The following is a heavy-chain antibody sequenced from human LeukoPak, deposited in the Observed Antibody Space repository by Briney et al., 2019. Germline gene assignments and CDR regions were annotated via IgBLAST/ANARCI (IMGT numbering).Heavy chain of an antibody. CDR2: ISSSSSYI. Sequence: GGSLRLSCAASGFTFSTYSMNWVRQAPGKGLEWVSSISSSSSYIYYADSVKGRFTISRDNAKNSLYLQMNSLRAEDTAVYYCARVEYSSGWNSCDYWGQGTLVTVSS. CDR3: ARVEYSSGWNSCDY. V-gene: IGHV3-21*01. J-gene: IGHJ4*02. CDR1: GFTFSTYS. D-gene: IGHD6-19*01.